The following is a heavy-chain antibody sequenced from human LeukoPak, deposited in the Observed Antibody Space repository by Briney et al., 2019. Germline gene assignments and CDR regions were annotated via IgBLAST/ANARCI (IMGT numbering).Heavy chain of an antibody. J-gene: IGHJ4*02. V-gene: IGHV3-23*01. CDR1: GFTFSSYA. CDR2: ISGSGGST. Sequence: GGSLRLSCAASGFTFSSYAMSWVRQAPGKGPEWVSAISGSGGSTYYADSVKGWFTISRDNSKNTLYLQMNSLRAEDTAVYYCAKAWDRYQLLSPSFDYWGQGTLVTVSS. CDR3: AKAWDRYQLLSPSFDY. D-gene: IGHD2-2*01.